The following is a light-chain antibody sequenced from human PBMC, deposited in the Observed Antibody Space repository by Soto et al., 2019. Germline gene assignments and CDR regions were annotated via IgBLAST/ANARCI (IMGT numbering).Light chain of an antibody. V-gene: IGKV3-20*01. CDR1: QSVSSTY. CDR3: QKQGSSQT. Sequence: EIVLTQSPGTLSLSPGERAALSCRASQSVSSTYLAWYQQKPGQAPRLLIYGASSRATGIPDRFSGSGSGTDFTLTISRLEPEDFAVYYCQKQGSSQTFGGGTKVEIK. J-gene: IGKJ4*01. CDR2: GAS.